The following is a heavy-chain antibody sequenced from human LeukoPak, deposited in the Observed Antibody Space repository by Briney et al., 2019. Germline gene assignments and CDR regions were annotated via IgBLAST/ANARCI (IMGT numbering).Heavy chain of an antibody. CDR2: ISGSGGST. CDR3: AKEAHYYDNSGYSPRLYNWFDP. D-gene: IGHD3-22*01. V-gene: IGHV3-23*01. Sequence: GGSLRLSCAASGFTFSDYAMSWVRQAPGKGLEWVSAISGSGGSTYYADSVKGRFTISRDNSKNTLYLQMNSLRAEDTAVYYCAKEAHYYDNSGYSPRLYNWFDPWGQGTLVTVSS. J-gene: IGHJ5*02. CDR1: GFTFSDYA.